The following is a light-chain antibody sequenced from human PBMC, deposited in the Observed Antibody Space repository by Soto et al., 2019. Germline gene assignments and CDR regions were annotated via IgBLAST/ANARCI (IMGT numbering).Light chain of an antibody. Sequence: DIQMTQSPSTLSASVGDTVTITCRASQSVSGCLAWYQQKPGEAPKLLIYDASALPRGVPSRFSGSGSGTKFTLTIASLQPDDFATYYCRQYETFSGTFGPGTKVDIK. J-gene: IGKJ1*01. V-gene: IGKV1-5*01. CDR2: DAS. CDR3: RQYETFSGT. CDR1: QSVSGC.